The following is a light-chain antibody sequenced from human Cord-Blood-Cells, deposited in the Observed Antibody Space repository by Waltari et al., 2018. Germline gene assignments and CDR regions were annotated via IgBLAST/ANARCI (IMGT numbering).Light chain of an antibody. Sequence: SYELTQPLSVSVSPGQTASITCSGAKLGDKYACWYQQKPGQSPVLVIYQDSKRPSGNPERFSGSNSGNTATLTISGTQAMDEADYYCQAWDSSTVVFGGGTKLTVL. CDR3: QAWDSSTVV. CDR1: KLGDKY. CDR2: QDS. J-gene: IGLJ2*01. V-gene: IGLV3-1*01.